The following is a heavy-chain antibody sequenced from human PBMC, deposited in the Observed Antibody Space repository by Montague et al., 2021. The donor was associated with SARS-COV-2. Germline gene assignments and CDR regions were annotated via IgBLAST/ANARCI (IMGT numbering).Heavy chain of an antibody. CDR2: ISGSGDTT. CDR3: AKSPSGWWLFDY. D-gene: IGHD6-19*01. CDR1: GFTFSSYA. V-gene: IGHV3-23*01. Sequence: SLRLSCAASGFTFSSYAMSWVRQAPGKGLEWVSAISGSGDTTWYADSVKGRFTISRDNSKNTLYLQMNSLRAEDTAVYYCAKSPSGWWLFDYWGQGTLVTVSS. J-gene: IGHJ4*02.